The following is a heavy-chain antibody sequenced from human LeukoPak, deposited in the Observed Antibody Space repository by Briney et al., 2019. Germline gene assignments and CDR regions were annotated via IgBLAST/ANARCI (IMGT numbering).Heavy chain of an antibody. Sequence: GGSLRLSCAASGFTFSRNLMAWVRQAPGKGLEWVANIYQDGSEKYYVDSVRGRFTISRDNAKNTLYLQMNSLRAEDTAVYFCASERPSSSWYDYWGQGTLVTVSS. CDR2: IYQDGSEK. J-gene: IGHJ4*02. D-gene: IGHD6-13*01. CDR1: GFTFSRNL. CDR3: ASERPSSSWYDY. V-gene: IGHV3-7*01.